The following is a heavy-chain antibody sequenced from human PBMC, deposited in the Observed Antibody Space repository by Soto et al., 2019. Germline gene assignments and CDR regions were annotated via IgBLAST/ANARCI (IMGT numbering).Heavy chain of an antibody. CDR2: IKSKTDGGTT. J-gene: IGHJ3*02. D-gene: IGHD3-10*01. CDR3: TTDPGSGSRKGQGAFDI. V-gene: IGHV3-15*01. Sequence: GGSLRLSCAASGFTFSNAWMSWVRQAPGKGLEWVGRIKSKTDGGTTDYAAPVKGRFTISRDDSKNTLYLQMNSRKTEDTAVYYCTTDPGSGSRKGQGAFDIWGQGTMVTVSS. CDR1: GFTFSNAW.